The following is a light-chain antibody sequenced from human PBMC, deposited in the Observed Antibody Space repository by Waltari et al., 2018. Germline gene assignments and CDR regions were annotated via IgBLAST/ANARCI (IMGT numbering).Light chain of an antibody. CDR3: QQYYSTPLT. Sequence: DIQMTQSPSTLSASVGDRVTITCRASQSISNWFAWYQQEPGKAPNLLIYKASSLESGVPSRFSGSGSGTDFTLTISSLQAEDVAVYYCQQYYSTPLTFGGGTRVEIK. CDR2: KAS. J-gene: IGKJ4*01. CDR1: QSISNW. V-gene: IGKV1-5*03.